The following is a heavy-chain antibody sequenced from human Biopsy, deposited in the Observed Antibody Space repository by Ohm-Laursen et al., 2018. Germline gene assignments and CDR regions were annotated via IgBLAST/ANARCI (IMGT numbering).Heavy chain of an antibody. V-gene: IGHV4-59*01. CDR1: GGSISSDY. CDR2: IYYSGTT. J-gene: IGHJ3*02. D-gene: IGHD4-23*01. Sequence: PSQTLSFTCAVSGGSISSDYWSWIRQTPGKGLEWIGYIYYSGTTNYNPSLKSRLTISIDTSKNQFSLKLNSMTTADTAVYYCARGQDCGGNKAFDIWGQGTKVTVSP. CDR3: ARGQDCGGNKAFDI.